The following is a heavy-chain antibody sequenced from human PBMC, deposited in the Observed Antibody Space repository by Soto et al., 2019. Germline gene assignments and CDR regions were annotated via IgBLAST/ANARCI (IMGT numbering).Heavy chain of an antibody. CDR1: GYSFSEMS. CDR2: FDGEDGQT. V-gene: IGHV1-24*01. J-gene: IGHJ4*02. Sequence: ASVKVSCQVSGYSFSEMSMNWVRQTPEKGLEWMGSFDGEDGQTMYAQKFQGRVTMTEDTSADTAYMELSSLRSDDTAVYYCGISGATGHLDYWGQGSRVTVSS. CDR3: GISGATGHLDY. D-gene: IGHD3-10*01.